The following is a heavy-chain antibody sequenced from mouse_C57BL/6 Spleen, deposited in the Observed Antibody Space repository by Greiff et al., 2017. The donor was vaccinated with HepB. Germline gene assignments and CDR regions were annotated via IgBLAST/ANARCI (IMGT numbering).Heavy chain of an antibody. Sequence: QVQLKQPGAELVKPGASVKMSCKASGYTFTSYWITWVKQRPGQGLEWIGDIYPGSGSTNYNEKFKSKATLTVDTSSSTAYMQLSSLTSEDSAVYYCARGLYYGPLFDYWGQGTTLTVSS. CDR2: IYPGSGST. D-gene: IGHD2-1*01. J-gene: IGHJ2*01. V-gene: IGHV1-55*01. CDR3: ARGLYYGPLFDY. CDR1: GYTFTSYW.